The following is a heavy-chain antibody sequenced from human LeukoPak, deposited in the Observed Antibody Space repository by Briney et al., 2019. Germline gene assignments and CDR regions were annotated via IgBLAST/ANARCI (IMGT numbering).Heavy chain of an antibody. CDR1: GFTLNNAW. D-gene: IGHD5-12*01. CDR3: TGTTWIKGLDY. CDR2: LKSRSDDGTA. J-gene: IGHJ4*02. V-gene: IGHV3-15*01. Sequence: GGSVSLLCAASGFTLNNAWMTWVREATGEGLEWVGRLKSRSDDGTADYAAPVKGRFTISRDDSMNTLYLQMDSLKTEDSAVYYCTGTTWIKGLDYWGQGTLVTVSS.